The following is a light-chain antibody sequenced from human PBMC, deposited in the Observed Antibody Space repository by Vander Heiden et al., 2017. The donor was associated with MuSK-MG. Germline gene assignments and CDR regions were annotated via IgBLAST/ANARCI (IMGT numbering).Light chain of an antibody. J-gene: IGLJ2*01. CDR2: GNS. V-gene: IGLV1-40*01. CDR3: QSYASSLSGAV. Sequence: QSVLTQPPSVSGAPGQRVTISCTGSSSNIGAGYDVHWYQQLPGTAPKRLSYGNSNRPSGVPDRFSGSKAGTSASLEITGLQAEDEADYYCQSYASSLSGAVCGGGTKLTVL. CDR1: SSNIGAGYD.